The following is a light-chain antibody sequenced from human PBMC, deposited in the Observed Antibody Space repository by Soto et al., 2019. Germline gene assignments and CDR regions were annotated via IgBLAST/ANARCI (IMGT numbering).Light chain of an antibody. CDR2: RNY. V-gene: IGLV1-47*01. CDR1: SSNIGSNY. Sequence: QSVLTQPPSASGTPGQRVTISCSGSSSNIGSNYVYWYQQLPGTAPKLLIYRNYQRPSGVPDRFSGSKSGTSASLAISGLRSEDEADYYCFLSYSGTNWVFGGGTQLTVL. J-gene: IGLJ3*02. CDR3: FLSYSGTNWV.